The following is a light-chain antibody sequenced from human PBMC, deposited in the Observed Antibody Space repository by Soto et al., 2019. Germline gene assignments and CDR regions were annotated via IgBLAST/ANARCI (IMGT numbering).Light chain of an antibody. J-gene: IGKJ1*01. CDR3: QQYNIWPPWT. Sequence: EIVMAQSPATLSVSRGDRATLSCRPRQSVSSNLAWYQQKPGQAPRLLIYGASTRATGIPARFSGSGSGTEFTLTISSLQSEDFAVYYCQQYNIWPPWTFGQGTKVDIK. CDR1: QSVSSN. V-gene: IGKV3-15*01. CDR2: GAS.